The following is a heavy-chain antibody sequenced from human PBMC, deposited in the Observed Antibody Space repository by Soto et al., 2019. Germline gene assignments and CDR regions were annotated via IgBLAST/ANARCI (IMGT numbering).Heavy chain of an antibody. CDR1: GGSISSGGYS. V-gene: IGHV4-30-2*01. D-gene: IGHD3-22*01. J-gene: IGHJ4*02. CDR3: ARALGDYYDSSGPPRN. Sequence: PSETLSLTCAVSGGSISSGGYSWSWIRQPPGKGLEWIGYIYHSGSTYYNPSLKSRVTISVDRSKNQFSLKLSSVTAADTAVYYCARALGDYYDSSGPPRNWGRGTLVTVSS. CDR2: IYHSGST.